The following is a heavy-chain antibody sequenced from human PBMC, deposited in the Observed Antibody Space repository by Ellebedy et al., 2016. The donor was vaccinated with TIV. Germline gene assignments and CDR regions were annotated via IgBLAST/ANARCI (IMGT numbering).Heavy chain of an antibody. CDR2: IFYGGST. D-gene: IGHD5-12*01. CDR1: GGSISSYY. Sequence: SETLSLTCTVSGGSISSYYWGWIRQPPGKGLEWIGSIFYGGSTYYNPSLKSRVTLSVDTSKKQFSLKLTSVTAADTAMYYCGGGYDFGHWGQGTLVTVSA. V-gene: IGHV4-59*05. J-gene: IGHJ4*02. CDR3: GGGYDFGH.